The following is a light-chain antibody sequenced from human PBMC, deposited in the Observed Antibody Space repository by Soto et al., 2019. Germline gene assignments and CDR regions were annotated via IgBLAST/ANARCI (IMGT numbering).Light chain of an antibody. V-gene: IGLV3-21*02. CDR1: NIGSKS. J-gene: IGLJ2*01. CDR2: DDT. Sequence: SYELTQPPSVSVAPGQTATITCGGKNIGSKSVNWYQQRPGQAPVVVVYDDTDRPSGIPERFSGSNFGKTATLIIRGVEAGDEADYYCQVWDDKSDHVVFGGGTKLTVL. CDR3: QVWDDKSDHVV.